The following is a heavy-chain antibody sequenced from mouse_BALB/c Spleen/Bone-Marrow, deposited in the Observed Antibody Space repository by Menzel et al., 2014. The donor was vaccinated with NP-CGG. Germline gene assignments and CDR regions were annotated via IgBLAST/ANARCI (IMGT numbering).Heavy chain of an antibody. CDR2: IDPANGNT. Sequence: VTLKVCGAELVKPGASVKLSCTASGFNIKDTYMHWVKQRPEQGLEWIGRIDPANGNTKYDPKFQGKATITADTSSNTAYLKLSSLTSEDTAVDYCARWLLPYGLDYWGQGTSVTVSS. CDR3: ARWLLPYGLDY. V-gene: IGHV14-3*02. CDR1: GFNIKDTY. D-gene: IGHD2-3*01. J-gene: IGHJ4*01.